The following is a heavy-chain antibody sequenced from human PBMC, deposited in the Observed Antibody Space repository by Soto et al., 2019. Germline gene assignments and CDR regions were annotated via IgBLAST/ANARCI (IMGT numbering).Heavy chain of an antibody. Sequence: GESLKISCKGSGYNFAGYWIAWVRQMPGKGLESMGIIYPSDSDTRYRPSFQGQVTISADKSISSAYLQWSSLRASDTAMYYCARGGVSTRSFGYWGQGTPVAVSS. D-gene: IGHD3-3*01. V-gene: IGHV5-51*01. CDR1: GYNFAGYW. CDR3: ARGGVSTRSFGY. J-gene: IGHJ4*02. CDR2: IYPSDSDT.